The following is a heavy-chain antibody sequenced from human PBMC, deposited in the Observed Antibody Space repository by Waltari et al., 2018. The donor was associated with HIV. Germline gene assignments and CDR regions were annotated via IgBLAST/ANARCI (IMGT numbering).Heavy chain of an antibody. D-gene: IGHD3-22*01. CDR3: AREGGYYYYSTAYFQH. Sequence: EVQLVESGGGLVQPGGSLRLSCAASGFTFSSYWMHWVRQAQGKGLVWGSRINSDGSNTSYPDTVKGRFTISRDNAKNTLYLQMNSLRAEDTAVYYCAREGGYYYYSTAYFQHWGQGTLVTVSS. CDR1: GFTFSSYW. J-gene: IGHJ1*01. V-gene: IGHV3-74*01. CDR2: INSDGSNT.